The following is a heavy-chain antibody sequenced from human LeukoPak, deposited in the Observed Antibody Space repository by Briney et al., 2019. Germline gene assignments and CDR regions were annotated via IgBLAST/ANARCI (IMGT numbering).Heavy chain of an antibody. V-gene: IGHV4-61*02. J-gene: IGHJ5*02. D-gene: IGHD2-2*01. CDR1: GGSISSGSYY. CDR2: IYTSGST. Sequence: PSETLSLTCTVSGGSISSGSYYWSWIRQPAGKGLEWIGRIYTSGSTNYNPSLKSRVTISVDTYKNQFSLKLSSVTAADTAVYYCAREGAYCSGTSCNWFDPWGQGTLVTVSS. CDR3: AREGAYCSGTSCNWFDP.